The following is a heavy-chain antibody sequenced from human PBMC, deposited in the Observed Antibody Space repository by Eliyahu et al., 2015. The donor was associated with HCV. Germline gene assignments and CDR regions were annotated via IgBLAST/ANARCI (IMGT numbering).Heavy chain of an antibody. CDR2: IYSGGST. J-gene: IGHJ6*02. CDR3: ARVQQLVTYYYYYGMDV. D-gene: IGHD6-13*01. Sequence: EVQLVESGGGLIQPGGSLRLSCAASGFTVXXXYMSWVRQAPGKGLGWVSVIYSGGSTYYADSVKGRFTISRDNSKNTLYLQMNSLRAEDTAVYYCARVQQLVTYYYYYGMDVWGQGTTVTVSS. CDR1: GFTVXXXY. V-gene: IGHV3-53*01.